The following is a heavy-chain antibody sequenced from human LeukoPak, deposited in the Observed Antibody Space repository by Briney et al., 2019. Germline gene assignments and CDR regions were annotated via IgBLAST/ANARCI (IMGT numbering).Heavy chain of an antibody. Sequence: GGSLRLSCTVSGFTFGDYAMSWVRQAPGKGLEWVGFIRSRAYGGAAEYAPSVKNGFIISRDDSNGIAYLQMNSLKSEDTAIYSCTRARGGPPWAMFIDYWGQGTLVTVSS. CDR1: GFTFGDYA. CDR3: TRARGGPPWAMFIDY. V-gene: IGHV3-49*04. D-gene: IGHD3-10*02. J-gene: IGHJ4*02. CDR2: IRSRAYGGAA.